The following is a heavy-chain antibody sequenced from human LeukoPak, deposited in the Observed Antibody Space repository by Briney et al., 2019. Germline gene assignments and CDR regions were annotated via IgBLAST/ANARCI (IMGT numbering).Heavy chain of an antibody. CDR1: GYTFTGYY. J-gene: IGHJ5*02. CDR2: SNPNSGGT. CDR3: ARDEYDSSGYYSWFDP. D-gene: IGHD3-22*01. V-gene: IGHV1-2*02. Sequence: ASVKVSCKASGYTFTGYYMHLVRQAPGQGLEWMGWSNPNSGGTNYAQKFQGRVTMTRDTSISTAYMELSRLRSDDTAVYYCARDEYDSSGYYSWFDPWGQGTLVTVSS.